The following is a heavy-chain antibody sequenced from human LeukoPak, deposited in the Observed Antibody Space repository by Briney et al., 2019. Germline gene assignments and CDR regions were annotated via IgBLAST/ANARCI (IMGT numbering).Heavy chain of an antibody. CDR2: ISFSSSTI. J-gene: IGHJ6*03. CDR3: ATVSSSSRAIYYYYMDV. Sequence: GGSLRLSCTASGSTFTNYNINWVRQAPGKGLEWVSYISFSSSTIYYADSVKGRFTISRDNAMNSVFLQMSSLSGEDTGIYYCATVSSSSRAIYYYYMDVWGKGTTVTVSS. V-gene: IGHV3-48*04. CDR1: GSTFTNYN. D-gene: IGHD6-13*01.